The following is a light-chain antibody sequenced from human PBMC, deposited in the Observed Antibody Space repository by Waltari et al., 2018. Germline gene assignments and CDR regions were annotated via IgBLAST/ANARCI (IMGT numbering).Light chain of an antibody. CDR1: SSNIGTNY. CDR2: RSD. V-gene: IGLV1-47*01. J-gene: IGLJ3*02. CDR3: AAWDDSLSGCV. Sequence: QSVLTQPPSASGTPGQRVTISCSGSSSNIGTNYIYWYQQLPATAPKLLIYRSDQRPSGVPDRFSCSKSGTSASLAISGLRSEDEANYYCAAWDDSLSGCVFGGGTKLTVL.